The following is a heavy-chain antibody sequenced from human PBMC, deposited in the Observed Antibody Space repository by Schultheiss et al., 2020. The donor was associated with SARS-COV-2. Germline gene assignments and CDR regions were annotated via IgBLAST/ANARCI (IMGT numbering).Heavy chain of an antibody. D-gene: IGHD3-3*01. CDR1: GGSISSYY. V-gene: IGHV4-4*07. CDR2: IYTSGST. CDR3: ARDRSIFGVVGRNWFDP. J-gene: IGHJ5*02. Sequence: SETLSLTCTVSGGSISSYYWSWIRQPAGKGLEWIGRIYTSGSTNYNPSLKSRVTISVDTSKNQFSLKLSSVTAADTAVYYCARDRSIFGVVGRNWFDPWGQGTLVTVSS.